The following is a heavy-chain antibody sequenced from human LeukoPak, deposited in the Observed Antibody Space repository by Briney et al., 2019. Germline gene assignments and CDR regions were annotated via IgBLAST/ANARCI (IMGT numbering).Heavy chain of an antibody. D-gene: IGHD3-3*01. CDR2: ISGSGGST. Sequence: GGSLRLSCAASGFTFSSYAMSWVRQAPGKGLEWVSAISGSGGSTYYADSVKGRFTISRDNSKNTLYLQMNSLRAEDTAVYYRAKGRDFWSGSHYWGQGTLVTVSS. V-gene: IGHV3-23*01. CDR3: AKGRDFWSGSHY. CDR1: GFTFSSYA. J-gene: IGHJ4*02.